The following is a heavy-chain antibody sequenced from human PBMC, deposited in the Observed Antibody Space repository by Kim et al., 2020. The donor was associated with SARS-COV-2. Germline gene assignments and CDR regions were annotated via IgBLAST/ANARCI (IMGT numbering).Heavy chain of an antibody. CDR1: GGSISSSSYY. CDR2: IYYSGST. CDR3: ARTNTEGIAATPNWFDP. V-gene: IGHV4-39*01. Sequence: SETLSLTCTVSGGSISSSSYYWGWIRQPPGKGLEWIGSIYYSGSTYYNPSLKSRVTISVDTSKNQFSLKLSSVTAADTAVYYCARTNTEGIAATPNWFDPWGQGTLVTVSS. D-gene: IGHD6-13*01. J-gene: IGHJ5*02.